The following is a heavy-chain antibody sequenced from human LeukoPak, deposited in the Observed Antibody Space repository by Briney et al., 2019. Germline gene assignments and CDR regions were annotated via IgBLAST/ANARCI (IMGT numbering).Heavy chain of an antibody. V-gene: IGHV3-23*01. J-gene: IGHJ4*02. Sequence: RQAPEXGLEWVSDMCGSDCSTYYSDSVNALFTISIHHSQNPLYLQMNCLSAEATAVYYCAKLVSSGAANCYALDYWGQGTLVTVSS. CDR2: MCGSDCST. D-gene: IGHD2-2*01. CDR3: AKLVSSGAANCYALDY.